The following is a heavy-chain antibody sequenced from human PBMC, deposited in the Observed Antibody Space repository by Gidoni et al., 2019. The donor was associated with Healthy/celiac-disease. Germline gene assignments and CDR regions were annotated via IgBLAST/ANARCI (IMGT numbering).Heavy chain of an antibody. D-gene: IGHD5-12*01. CDR3: ARDLARGYSGYDFRPFDY. Sequence: EVQLVESGGGLVQPGGSLRLSCAASGFTVSSNYMSWVRQAPGKGLEWVSVIYSGGSTYYADSVKGRFTISRDNSKNTLYLQMNSLRAEDTAVYYCARDLARGYSGYDFRPFDYWGQGTLVTVSS. CDR1: GFTVSSNY. CDR2: IYSGGST. V-gene: IGHV3-66*02. J-gene: IGHJ4*02.